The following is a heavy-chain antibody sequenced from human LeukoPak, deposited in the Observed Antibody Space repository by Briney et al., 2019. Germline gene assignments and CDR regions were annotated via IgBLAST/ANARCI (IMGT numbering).Heavy chain of an antibody. Sequence: GGSLRLSCAASGFTVSGNYMSWVRQAPGKGLEWVSVIYSGGSTYYADSVKGRFTISRDNSKNTLYLQMNSLRAEDTAVYYCARGNYYDFWSGYPSHFDYWGQGTLVTVPS. J-gene: IGHJ4*02. CDR2: IYSGGST. CDR3: ARGNYYDFWSGYPSHFDY. D-gene: IGHD3-3*01. V-gene: IGHV3-53*01. CDR1: GFTVSGNY.